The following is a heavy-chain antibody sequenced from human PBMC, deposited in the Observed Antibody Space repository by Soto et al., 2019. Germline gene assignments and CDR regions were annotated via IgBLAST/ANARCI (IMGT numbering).Heavy chain of an antibody. CDR1: GFTFSSYA. J-gene: IGHJ4*02. CDR3: ATGDNSWYVPMADY. V-gene: IGHV3-23*01. CDR2: ISGSGGST. Sequence: GGSLRLSCAASGFTFSSYAMSWVRQAPGKGLEWVSAISGSGGSTYYADSVRGRFTISRDNSKNTLYLQMNSLRAEDTAVYYCATGDNSWYVPMADYWGQGTLVTVSS. D-gene: IGHD6-13*01.